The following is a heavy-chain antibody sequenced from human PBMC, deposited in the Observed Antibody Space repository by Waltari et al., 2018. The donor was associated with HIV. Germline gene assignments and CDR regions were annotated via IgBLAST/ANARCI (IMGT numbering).Heavy chain of an antibody. D-gene: IGHD3-10*01. CDR1: GFTFSSYS. Sequence: EVQLVESGGGLVQPGGSLRLSCAASGFTFSSYSMNWVRQAPGKGLEWVSYIRSSSSTIYYADSVKGRFTISRDNAKNSLYLQMNSLRAEDTAVYYCARESEITMVRWFDPWGQGTLVTVSS. V-gene: IGHV3-48*01. CDR2: IRSSSSTI. CDR3: ARESEITMVRWFDP. J-gene: IGHJ5*02.